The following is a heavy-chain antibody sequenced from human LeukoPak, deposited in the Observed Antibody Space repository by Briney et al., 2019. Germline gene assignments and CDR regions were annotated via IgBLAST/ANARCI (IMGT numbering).Heavy chain of an antibody. V-gene: IGHV5-51*01. J-gene: IGHJ4*02. D-gene: IGHD3-10*01. Sequence: ESLKLSFKAAGYRFTDYWIGWARQMPGQGMERMGIVFPGDSETRNNPSFQGQFPISVDKSISTAYLQWSSLKASDTAMYYCARHEAGGSVSYFPFDYWGQGTLVTVSS. CDR1: GYRFTDYW. CDR2: VFPGDSET. CDR3: ARHEAGGSVSYFPFDY.